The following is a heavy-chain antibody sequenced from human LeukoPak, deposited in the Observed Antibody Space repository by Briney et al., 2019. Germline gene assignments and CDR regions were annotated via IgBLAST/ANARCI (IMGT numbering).Heavy chain of an antibody. CDR2: IYTSGST. Sequence: SETLSLTCTVSGGSISSGSYYWSWIRQPAGKGLEWIGRIYTSGSTHYNPSLKSRVTISVDTSKNQFSLKLSSVTAADTAVYYCARGAVLRFLEWLSNDAFDIWGQGTMVTVSS. CDR3: ARGAVLRFLEWLSNDAFDI. D-gene: IGHD3-3*01. J-gene: IGHJ3*02. V-gene: IGHV4-61*02. CDR1: GGSISSGSYY.